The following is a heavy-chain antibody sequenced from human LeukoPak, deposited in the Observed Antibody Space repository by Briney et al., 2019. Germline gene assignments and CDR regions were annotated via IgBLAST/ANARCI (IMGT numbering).Heavy chain of an antibody. J-gene: IGHJ5*02. Sequence: GASVKVSCKASGYTFTGSYIHWVRQAPGQGLEWMGWINPNSGGTNFAQKFQGRVTVTGDTSISTVYMELSRLRSDDTAMYYCAREGTMATDSWFDPWGQGTLVTVSS. CDR2: INPNSGGT. V-gene: IGHV1-2*02. CDR3: AREGTMATDSWFDP. D-gene: IGHD1-7*01. CDR1: GYTFTGSY.